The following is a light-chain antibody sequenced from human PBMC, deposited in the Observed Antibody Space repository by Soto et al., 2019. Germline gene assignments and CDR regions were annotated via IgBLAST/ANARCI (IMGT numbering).Light chain of an antibody. V-gene: IGKV3-11*01. J-gene: IGKJ5*01. CDR3: QQRYNWPPT. CDR2: DAS. CDR1: QSVSSY. Sequence: EIVLTQFPATLSLSPGDRVTLSCRASQSVSSYVAWYQQKPGQAPSLLIYDASNRATGVSARCSGSGSGTDFTLTISRLDPEDFAFYYCQQRYNWPPTFGQGTRLEIK.